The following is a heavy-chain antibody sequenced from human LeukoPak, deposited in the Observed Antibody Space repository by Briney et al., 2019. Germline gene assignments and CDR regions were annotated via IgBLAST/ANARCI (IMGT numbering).Heavy chain of an antibody. CDR2: IYYSGST. D-gene: IGHD3-10*01. CDR1: GGSISSYY. V-gene: IGHV4-59*08. CDR3: ARRRDYYGSGSYPGGFDP. J-gene: IGHJ5*02. Sequence: PSETLSLTCTVSGGSISSYYWNWIRQPPGKGLEWIGYIYYSGSTNYNPSLKSRVTISVDTSKNQFSLKLSSVTAADTAVYYCARRRDYYGSGSYPGGFDPWGQGTLVTVSS.